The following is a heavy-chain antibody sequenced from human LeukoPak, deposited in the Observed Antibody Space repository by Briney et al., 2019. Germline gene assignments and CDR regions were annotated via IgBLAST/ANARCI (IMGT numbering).Heavy chain of an antibody. CDR3: ARAPPRDAFDI. Sequence: ASVKVSCKASGYTFTTYNINWVRQAPGQGLEWMGIINPSGGSTSYAQKFQGRVTMTRDMSTSTVYMELSSLRSEDTAVYYCARAPPRDAFDIWGQGTMVTVSS. V-gene: IGHV1-46*01. CDR2: INPSGGST. CDR1: GYTFTTYN. J-gene: IGHJ3*02.